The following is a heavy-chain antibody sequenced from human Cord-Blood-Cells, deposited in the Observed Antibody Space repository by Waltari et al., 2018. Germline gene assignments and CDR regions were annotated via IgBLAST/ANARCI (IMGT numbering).Heavy chain of an antibody. J-gene: IGHJ4*02. V-gene: IGHV4-34*01. CDR3: ARGLGYGGNFDY. D-gene: IGHD4-17*01. CDR2: INHSGST. CDR1: GGSFSGYY. Sequence: QVQLQQWGAGLLKPSETLSLPCAVYGGSFSGYYWSWIRQPPGKGLEWIGEINHSGSTNSTPSRKSRVTISVDTSKDQFSLKLSSVTAADTAVYYCARGLGYGGNFDYWGQGTLVTVSS.